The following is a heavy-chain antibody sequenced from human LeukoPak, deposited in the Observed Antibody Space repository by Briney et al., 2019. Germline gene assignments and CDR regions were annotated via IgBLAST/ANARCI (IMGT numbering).Heavy chain of an antibody. CDR3: TRDFDAATGY. CDR2: INGDGTGT. D-gene: IGHD3-9*01. CDR1: GFTFSYYW. V-gene: IGHV3-74*01. J-gene: IGHJ4*02. Sequence: PGGSLRLSCAASGFTFSYYWMHWARQTPGKGPMWVSRINGDGTGTNYADSVKGRFTTSRDNAKNTLYLQMNSLRAEDTAVYYCTRDFDAATGYWGQGTLVTVSS.